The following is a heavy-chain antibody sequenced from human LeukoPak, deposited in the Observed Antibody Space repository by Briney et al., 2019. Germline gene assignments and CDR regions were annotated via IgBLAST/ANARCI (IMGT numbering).Heavy chain of an antibody. J-gene: IGHJ4*02. V-gene: IGHV1-69*13. D-gene: IGHD6-19*01. CDR2: IIPIFGTA. CDR3: ARSMEQWLVRGTQTFFEY. Sequence: ASVKVSCKASGGTFSSYAISWVRQAPGQGLEWMGGIIPIFGTANYAQKFQGRVTITADESTSTAYMELSSLRSEDTAVYYCARSMEQWLVRGTQTFFEYWGQGTLVTVSS. CDR1: GGTFSSYA.